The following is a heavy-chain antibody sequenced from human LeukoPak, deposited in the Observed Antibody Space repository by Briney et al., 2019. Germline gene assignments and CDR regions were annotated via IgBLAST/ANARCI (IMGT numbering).Heavy chain of an antibody. CDR3: ARGQWLVL. V-gene: IGHV3-7*01. CDR1: GFTFSDYQ. CDR2: TKQDGREK. D-gene: IGHD6-19*01. Sequence: GGALRLSCAASGFTFSDYQMGWVRQAPGKGLEGVANTKQDGREKYYADAVKGRCTISRDNAKNSLDLQMNSLRAEDTAVYYCARGQWLVLRGQGTLVTVSS. J-gene: IGHJ4*02.